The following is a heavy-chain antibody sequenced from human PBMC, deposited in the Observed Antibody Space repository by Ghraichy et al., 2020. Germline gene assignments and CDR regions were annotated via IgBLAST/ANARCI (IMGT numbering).Heavy chain of an antibody. CDR3: ARGQSWYGDY. CDR2: ISSSSSYL. Sequence: GGSLRLSCAASGFTFSSYSMNWVRQAPGKGLEWVSSISSSSSYLYYADSVKGRFTISRDNAKNSLYLQMNSLRAEDTAVYYCARGQSWYGDYWGQGTLVTVSS. CDR1: GFTFSSYS. D-gene: IGHD6-13*01. V-gene: IGHV3-21*01. J-gene: IGHJ4*02.